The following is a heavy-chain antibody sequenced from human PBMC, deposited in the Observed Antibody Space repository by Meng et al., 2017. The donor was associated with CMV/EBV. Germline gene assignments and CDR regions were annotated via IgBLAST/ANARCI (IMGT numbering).Heavy chain of an antibody. V-gene: IGHV1-69*05. CDR3: ARGPYYDFWSGYEGGMDV. CDR1: GGTFSSYA. J-gene: IGHJ6*02. Sequence: SVKVSCKASGGTFSSYAISWVRQAPGQGLEWMGGIIPIFGTANYAQKFQGRVTITTDESTSTAYMELSSLRSEDTAAYYCARGPYYDFWSGYEGGMDVWGQGTTVTVSS. D-gene: IGHD3-3*01. CDR2: IIPIFGTA.